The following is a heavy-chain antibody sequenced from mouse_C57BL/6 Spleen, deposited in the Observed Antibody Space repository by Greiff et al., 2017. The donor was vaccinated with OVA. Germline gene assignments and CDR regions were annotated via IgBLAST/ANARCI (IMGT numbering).Heavy chain of an antibody. J-gene: IGHJ2*01. CDR2: IDPSDSET. Sequence: QVQLKQPVSELVRPGSTVKLSCKASGYTFTSYWMHWVKQRPIQGLEWIGNIDPSDSETHYNQKFKDKATLTVDKSSSTAYMQLSSLTSEDSAVYYCARSSYDGYYDYWGQGTTLTVSS. V-gene: IGHV1-52*01. CDR1: GYTFTSYW. CDR3: ARSSYDGYYDY. D-gene: IGHD2-3*01.